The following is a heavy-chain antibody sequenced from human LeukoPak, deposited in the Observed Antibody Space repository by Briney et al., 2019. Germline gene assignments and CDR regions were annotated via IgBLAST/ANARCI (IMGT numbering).Heavy chain of an antibody. CDR1: GFTFSSYA. CDR2: ISTNGSTT. V-gene: IGHV3-64*01. J-gene: IGHJ4*02. D-gene: IGHD2-21*02. CDR3: ARGKGIYCGGDCSALDY. Sequence: GGSLRLSCAASGFTFSSYAMHWVRQAPGKGLEYVSAISTNGSTTYYANSVEGRFTISRDNSKNTLYLQMGSLRTEDMAVYYCARGKGIYCGGDCSALDYWGQGTLVTVSS.